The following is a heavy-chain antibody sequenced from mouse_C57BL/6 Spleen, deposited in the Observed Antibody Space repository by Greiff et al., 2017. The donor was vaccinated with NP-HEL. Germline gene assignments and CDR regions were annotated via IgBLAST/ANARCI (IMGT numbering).Heavy chain of an antibody. V-gene: IGHV1-80*01. D-gene: IGHD2-3*01. CDR2: IYPGDGDT. CDR3: ARWDGYNSFAY. J-gene: IGHJ3*01. CDR1: GYAFSSYW. Sequence: QVQLQQSGAELVTPGASVKISCKASGYAFSSYWMNWVKQRPGQGLEWIGQIYPGDGDTNYNGKFKGKATLTADKSSSTAYMQLSSLTSEDSAVYFCARWDGYNSFAYWGQGTLVTVSA.